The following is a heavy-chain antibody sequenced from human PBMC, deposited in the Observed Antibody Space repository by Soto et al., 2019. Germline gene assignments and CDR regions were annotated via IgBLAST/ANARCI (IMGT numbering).Heavy chain of an antibody. CDR1: GGTFSSYA. V-gene: IGHV1-69*13. J-gene: IGHJ3*02. CDR2: IIPIFGTA. D-gene: IGHD3-22*01. Sequence: SVKVSCRASGGTFSSYAISWVRQAPGQGLEWMGGIIPIFGTANYAQKFQGRVTITADESTSTAYMELSSLRSEDTAVYYCASYYDSSGPDAFDIWGRGTMVTVSS. CDR3: ASYYDSSGPDAFDI.